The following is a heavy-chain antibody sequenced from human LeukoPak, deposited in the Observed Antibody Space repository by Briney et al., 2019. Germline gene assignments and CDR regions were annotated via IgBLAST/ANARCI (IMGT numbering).Heavy chain of an antibody. CDR1: GGSISSYY. D-gene: IGHD1-26*01. V-gene: IGHV4-59*08. J-gene: IGHJ5*02. CDR3: ARRGGSGIYFSPWFDP. CDR2: IYYTGSI. Sequence: SETLSLTCTVSGGSISSYYWSWIRQPPGKGLEYIGHIYYTGSISYSPSLKSRVTISVDTSKNQFSLRLISVTAADTAMYYCARRGGSGIYFSPWFDPWGQGTLVTVSS.